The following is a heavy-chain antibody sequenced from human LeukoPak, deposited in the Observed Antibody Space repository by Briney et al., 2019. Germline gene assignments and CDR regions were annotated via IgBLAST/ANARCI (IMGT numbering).Heavy chain of an antibody. CDR1: GGSISGTNW. V-gene: IGHV4/OR15-8*02. J-gene: IGHJ4*02. CDR2: ISLAGQT. CDR3: ARAYGDLYFVY. D-gene: IGHD4-17*01. Sequence: PSETLSLTCGVSGGSISGTNWWSWVRQPPGQGLEWIGEISLAGQTNYNPSLNGRVTMSLDKSSNQLSLNLTSVTAADTAVYFCARAYGDLYFVYWGPGILVTVSS.